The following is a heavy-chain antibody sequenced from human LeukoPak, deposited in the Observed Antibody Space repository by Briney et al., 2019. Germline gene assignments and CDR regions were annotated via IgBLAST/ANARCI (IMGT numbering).Heavy chain of an antibody. Sequence: GVSLKISCKGSGYSFTSYWIGWVRQMPGKGLEWMGIIYPGDSDTRYSPSFQGQVTISADKSISTAYLQWSSLKASDTAMYYCARTLVGYSYGTNFDYWGQGTLVTVSS. CDR3: ARTLVGYSYGTNFDY. CDR1: GYSFTSYW. J-gene: IGHJ4*02. D-gene: IGHD5-18*01. V-gene: IGHV5-51*01. CDR2: IYPGDSDT.